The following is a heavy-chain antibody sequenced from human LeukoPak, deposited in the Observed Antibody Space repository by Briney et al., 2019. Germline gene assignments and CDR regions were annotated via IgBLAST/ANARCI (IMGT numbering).Heavy chain of an antibody. J-gene: IGHJ4*02. D-gene: IGHD3-3*01. Sequence: SETLSLTCAVYGGSFSGYYWSWIRQPPGKGLEWIGEINHSGSTNYNPSLKSRVTISVDTSKNQFSLKLSSVTAADTAVYYCRKPFSDFWSGYYRPPLDYGAQEPLVTVPS. CDR2: INHSGST. V-gene: IGHV4-34*01. CDR3: RKPFSDFWSGYYRPPLDY. CDR1: GGSFSGYY.